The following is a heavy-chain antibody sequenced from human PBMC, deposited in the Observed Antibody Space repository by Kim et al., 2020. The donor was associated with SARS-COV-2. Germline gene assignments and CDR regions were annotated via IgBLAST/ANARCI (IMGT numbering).Heavy chain of an antibody. CDR2: ISGAGAST. Sequence: GGSLRLSCEASGFPFSSHAMTWVRQAPGKGLEWVSSISGAGASTYNADSVKGRFTISRDSSKNTMYLQMNSLRAEDTAVYYCAKVYLAARPGRYYFESWG. CDR1: GFPFSSHA. V-gene: IGHV3-23*01. D-gene: IGHD6-6*01. J-gene: IGHJ4*01. CDR3: AKVYLAARPGRYYFES.